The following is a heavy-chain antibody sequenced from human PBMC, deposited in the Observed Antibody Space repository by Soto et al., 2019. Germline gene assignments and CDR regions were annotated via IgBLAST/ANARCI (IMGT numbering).Heavy chain of an antibody. J-gene: IGHJ6*02. Sequence: QVQLVESGGGVVQPGRSLRLSCAASGFTFISYAMHWVRQVPGKGLEWVAVISFDGSTEYYADSVKGRFTISRDNSKNTVYLQMNRLRSEDTAVYYCARSRHGSGSYTHFYYGLDVFGQGTTVTVSS. CDR3: ARSRHGSGSYTHFYYGLDV. CDR1: GFTFISYA. CDR2: ISFDGSTE. D-gene: IGHD3-10*01. V-gene: IGHV3-30-3*01.